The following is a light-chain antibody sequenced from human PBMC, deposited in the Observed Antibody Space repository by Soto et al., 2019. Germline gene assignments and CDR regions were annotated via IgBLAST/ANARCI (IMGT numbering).Light chain of an antibody. CDR1: QSVGND. V-gene: IGKV3-15*01. Sequence: DIVMTQSPASLSVSPGEGVTLSCRASQSVGNDLAWYQQIAGQAPRLLIYGASTRATGVPARFSGSGSGTVVTLTIRTLQSQDFAVYYCQQYYNWPPALTFGQGTRVDIK. CDR3: QQYYNWPPALT. J-gene: IGKJ1*01. CDR2: GAS.